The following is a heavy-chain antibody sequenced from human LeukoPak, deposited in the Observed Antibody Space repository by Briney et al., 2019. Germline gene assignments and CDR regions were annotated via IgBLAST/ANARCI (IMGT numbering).Heavy chain of an antibody. CDR2: IIPIFGTA. Sequence: SVKVSCKASGGTFSSYAISWVRQAPGQGLEWMGGIIPIFGTANYAQKFQGRVMITADKSTSTAYMELSSLRSEDTAVYYCARGRHYYDSSDYYYEGDGFDIWGQGTMVTVSS. J-gene: IGHJ3*02. CDR3: ARGRHYYDSSDYYYEGDGFDI. V-gene: IGHV1-69*06. CDR1: GGTFSSYA. D-gene: IGHD3-22*01.